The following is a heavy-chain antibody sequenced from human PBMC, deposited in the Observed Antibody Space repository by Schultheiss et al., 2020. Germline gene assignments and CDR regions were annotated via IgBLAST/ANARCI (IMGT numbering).Heavy chain of an antibody. Sequence: SETLSLTCTVSGGSISSSSYYWSWIRQPAGKGLEWIGEINHSGSTNYNPSLKSRVTISVDTSKNQFSLKLSSMTAADTAVYYCARGFGRSSCSGWFDPWGQGTLVTVSS. CDR3: ARGFGRSSCSGWFDP. J-gene: IGHJ5*02. CDR1: GGSISSSSYY. CDR2: INHSGST. D-gene: IGHD6-13*01. V-gene: IGHV4-61*10.